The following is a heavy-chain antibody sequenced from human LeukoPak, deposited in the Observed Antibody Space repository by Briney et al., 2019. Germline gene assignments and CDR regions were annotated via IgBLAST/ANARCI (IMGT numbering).Heavy chain of an antibody. CDR3: ASSEVSGYYYGSGSLEY. J-gene: IGHJ4*02. CDR2: TYYRSKWYN. V-gene: IGHV6-1*01. CDR1: GDSVSSNSAA. Sequence: SQTLSLTCAISGDSVSSNSAAWNWIRQSPSRGLEWLGRTYYRSKWYNDYAVSVKSRITINPDTSKNQFSLQLNSVTPEDTAVYYCASSEVSGYYYGSGSLEYWGQGTLVTVSS. D-gene: IGHD3-10*01.